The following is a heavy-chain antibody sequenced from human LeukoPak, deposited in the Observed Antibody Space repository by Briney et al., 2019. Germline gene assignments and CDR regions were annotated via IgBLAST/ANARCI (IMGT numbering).Heavy chain of an antibody. CDR1: GGSLSRSNW. Sequence: SGTLSLTCAVSGGSLSRSNWWSWVRQPPGKGLEWIGEIYQSGSTNYNPSLKSRVTILVDNSKNQFSLKVNSVTAADTAVYFCARSVSGGYGALDIWGQGTLVTVSS. J-gene: IGHJ3*02. CDR3: ARSVSGGYGALDI. CDR2: IYQSGST. V-gene: IGHV4-4*02. D-gene: IGHD1-26*01.